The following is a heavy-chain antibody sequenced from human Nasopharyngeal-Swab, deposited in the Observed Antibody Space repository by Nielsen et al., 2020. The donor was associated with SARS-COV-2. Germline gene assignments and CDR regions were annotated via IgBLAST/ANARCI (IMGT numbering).Heavy chain of an antibody. D-gene: IGHD1-26*01. CDR2: IGAAGNT. J-gene: IGHJ4*01. Sequence: GESLKISCVGSGLSFSRYAMHWVRQAPGKGLEWVSVIGAAGNTIYADSVKGRFTISRDNSKNTVYLQMNSLRAEDTAVYYCAKYLGSGSYQAFCDYWGHGTLVTVSS. CDR1: GLSFSRYA. V-gene: IGHV3-23*01. CDR3: AKYLGSGSYQAFCDY.